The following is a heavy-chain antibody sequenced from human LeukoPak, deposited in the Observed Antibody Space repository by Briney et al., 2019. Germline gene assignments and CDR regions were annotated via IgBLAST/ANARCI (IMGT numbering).Heavy chain of an antibody. J-gene: IGHJ4*02. Sequence: SETLSLTCTVSGGSISSGGYYWSWIRQHPGRGLEWIVYIYYSGSTYYNPSLKSRVTISVDTSKNQFSLKLSSVTAADTAVYYCARGSEYYDSSGYLDYWGQGTLVTVSS. V-gene: IGHV4-31*03. CDR1: GGSISSGGYY. CDR3: ARGSEYYDSSGYLDY. D-gene: IGHD3-22*01. CDR2: IYYSGST.